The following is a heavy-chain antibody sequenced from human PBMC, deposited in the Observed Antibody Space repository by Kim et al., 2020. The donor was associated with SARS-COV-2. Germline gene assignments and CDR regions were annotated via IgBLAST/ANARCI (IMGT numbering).Heavy chain of an antibody. J-gene: IGHJ5*02. Sequence: SETLSLTCAVYGGSFSGYYWSWIRQPPGKGLEWIGEINHSGSTNYNPSLKSRVTISVDTSKNQFSLKLSSVTAADTAVYYCARGQNNWFDPWGQGTLVTVSS. CDR1: GGSFSGYY. CDR2: INHSGST. CDR3: ARGQNNWFDP. V-gene: IGHV4-34*01.